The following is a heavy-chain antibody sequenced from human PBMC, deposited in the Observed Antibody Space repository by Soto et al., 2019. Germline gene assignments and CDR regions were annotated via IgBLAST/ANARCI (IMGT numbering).Heavy chain of an antibody. V-gene: IGHV4-59*11. CDR3: ARRVYGSGSYYKYHFDY. Sequence: SETLSLTCSVSGGSINNLYWSWIRQPPGKSLEFIGYVYSSGSTNYNPSLKSRVTISVDTSKNQFSLKLNSVTAADTAVYYCARRVYGSGSYYKYHFDYWGQGSLVTVSS. CDR2: VYSSGST. J-gene: IGHJ4*02. D-gene: IGHD3-10*01. CDR1: GGSINNLY.